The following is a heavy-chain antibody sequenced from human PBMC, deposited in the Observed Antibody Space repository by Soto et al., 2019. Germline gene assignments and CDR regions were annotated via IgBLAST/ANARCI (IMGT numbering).Heavy chain of an antibody. Sequence: ASETLSLTCTVSGGSVSNYFWSWIRQAPGKGLEWIGYVFFSGSTNFNPSLKSRVTLSVDMSKIQSSLTLTSVTAADTAVYYGARDDGPHAFDIWGQGTMVTVSS. CDR3: ARDDGPHAFDI. J-gene: IGHJ3*02. V-gene: IGHV4-59*02. CDR1: GGSVSNYF. CDR2: VFFSGST.